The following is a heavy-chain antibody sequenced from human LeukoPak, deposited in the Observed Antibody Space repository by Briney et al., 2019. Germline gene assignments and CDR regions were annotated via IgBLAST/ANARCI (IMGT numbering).Heavy chain of an antibody. Sequence: ASVKVSCKASGYTFTNYDINWVRQATGQGLEWMGWMNPNSGNTGYAQKFQGRVNMTRNTSISTAYMELSSLRSEDTAVYYCARDHAAAAGDPWGQGALVTVSS. D-gene: IGHD6-13*01. V-gene: IGHV1-8*01. J-gene: IGHJ5*02. CDR3: ARDHAAAAGDP. CDR2: MNPNSGNT. CDR1: GYTFTNYD.